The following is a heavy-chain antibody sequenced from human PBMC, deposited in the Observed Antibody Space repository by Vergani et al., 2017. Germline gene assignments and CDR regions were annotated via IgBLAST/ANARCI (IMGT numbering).Heavy chain of an antibody. CDR1: GYPFTAYY. Sequence: QVQLVQSGAEVGKPGASVKISCKAYGYPFTAYYIHCVRQAPEQGLEWVGVISPDGFSTFYAQKFQGRVTVARDTSTSTVYMELTSLRSDDTAGYYCAREPPLTGFFDYWGQGTLVAVSS. CDR3: AREPPLTGFFDY. J-gene: IGHJ4*02. D-gene: IGHD3-9*01. V-gene: IGHV1-46*03. CDR2: ISPDGFST.